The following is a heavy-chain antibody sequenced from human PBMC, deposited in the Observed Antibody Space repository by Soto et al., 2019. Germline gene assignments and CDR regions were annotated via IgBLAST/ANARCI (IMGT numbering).Heavy chain of an antibody. CDR1: GYTFTSYD. CDR2: MNPNSGNT. J-gene: IGHJ6*02. CDR3: ARGFHVRYFDWLVYYYGMDV. V-gene: IGHV1-8*01. Sequence: GASVKVSCKASGYTFTSYDINWVRQATGQGLEWMGWMNPNSGNTGYAQKFQGRVTMTRNTSISTAYMELSSLRSEDTAVYYCARGFHVRYFDWLVYYYGMDVWGQGTTVTVSS. D-gene: IGHD3-9*01.